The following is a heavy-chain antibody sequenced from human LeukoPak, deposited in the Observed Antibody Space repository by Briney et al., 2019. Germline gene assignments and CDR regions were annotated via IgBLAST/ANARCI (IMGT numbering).Heavy chain of an antibody. CDR2: IWYDGSNK. V-gene: IGHV3-33*03. Sequence: QPGGSLRLSCAASGFTFSSYGMHWVRQAPGKGLEWVAVIWYDGSNKYYADSVKGRFTISRDKSKNTLYLQMNSLRAEDTAVYYCAKDSAEYYYDGSGSYYFDYWGQGTLVTVSS. CDR1: GFTFSSYG. CDR3: AKDSAEYYYDGSGSYYFDY. D-gene: IGHD3-22*01. J-gene: IGHJ4*02.